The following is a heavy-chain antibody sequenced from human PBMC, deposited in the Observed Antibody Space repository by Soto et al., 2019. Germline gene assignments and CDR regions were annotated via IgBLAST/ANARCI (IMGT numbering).Heavy chain of an antibody. CDR3: ARALVTDYNSRNYHYYFAMAV. D-gene: IGHD3-22*01. V-gene: IGHV4-31*11. J-gene: IGHJ6*02. CDR2: VYHTGTT. CDR1: GGPVSGDDLY. Sequence: SGPLSLTYAVSGGPVSGDDLYWSWIRHLPGKGLEWIANVYHTGTTYSNPSFKSRVSMSVDTSQNPFSLILASVTAADTAVYYCARALVTDYNSRNYHYYFAMAVWGQGTSVTGSS.